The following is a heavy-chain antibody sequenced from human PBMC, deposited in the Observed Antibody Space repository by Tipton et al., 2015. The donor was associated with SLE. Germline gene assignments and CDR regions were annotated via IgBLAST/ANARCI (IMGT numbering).Heavy chain of an antibody. V-gene: IGHV4-38-2*02. Sequence: TLSLTCTVSGYSIRSGYYWGWIRQPPGKGLEWIGSIYHSGSTYYNPSLKSRVTISVDTSKNQFSLKLSSATAADTAVYYCARSGHIVVVVLGYFDVWGRGTLVTVSS. CDR2: IYHSGST. J-gene: IGHJ2*01. CDR3: ARSGHIVVVVLGYFDV. CDR1: GYSIRSGYY. D-gene: IGHD2-21*01.